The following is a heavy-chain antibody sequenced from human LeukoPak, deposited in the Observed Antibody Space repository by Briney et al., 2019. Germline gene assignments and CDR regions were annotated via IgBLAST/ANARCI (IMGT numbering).Heavy chain of an antibody. CDR3: GREDSGWYYFDY. V-gene: IGHV3-48*01. D-gene: IGHD6-19*01. CDR2: IGSSSSSI. CDR1: GFTLSTYW. J-gene: IGHJ4*02. Sequence: EALRLSCAASGFTLSTYWMNWVRQAPGKGLGWVSNIGSSSSSIYYADSVKGRFTISRDNAKNSLYLQMNSLRAEDTAVYYCGREDSGWYYFDYWGQGTLVTVSS.